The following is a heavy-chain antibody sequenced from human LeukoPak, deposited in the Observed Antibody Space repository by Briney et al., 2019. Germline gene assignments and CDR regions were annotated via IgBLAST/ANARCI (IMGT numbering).Heavy chain of an antibody. CDR1: GGTFSSYA. CDR3: ARVGSDSSSPFSFDY. Sequence: SVKVSCKASGGTFSSYAISWVRQAPGQGLEWMGGIIPIFGTANYAQKFQGRVTITADESTSTAYMELSSLRSEDTAVYYCARVGSDSSSPFSFDYWGQGTLVTVSS. D-gene: IGHD6-6*01. J-gene: IGHJ4*02. CDR2: IIPIFGTA. V-gene: IGHV1-69*13.